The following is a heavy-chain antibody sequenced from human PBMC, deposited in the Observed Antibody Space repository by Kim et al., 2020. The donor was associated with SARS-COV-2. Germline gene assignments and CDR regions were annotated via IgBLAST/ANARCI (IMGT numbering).Heavy chain of an antibody. V-gene: IGHV4-59*09. Sequence: NPSLKSRVTISVDTSKNQFSLKLSSVTAADTAVYYCARGRYDSSGYYYPYWGQGTLVTVSS. CDR3: ARGRYDSSGYYYPY. J-gene: IGHJ4*02. D-gene: IGHD3-22*01.